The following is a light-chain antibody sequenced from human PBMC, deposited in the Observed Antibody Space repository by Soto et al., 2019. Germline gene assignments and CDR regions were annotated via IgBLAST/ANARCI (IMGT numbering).Light chain of an antibody. J-gene: IGKJ1*01. V-gene: IGKV3-15*01. Sequence: EVGMTQSPATLSVSKGERATLSCRASQSVSSNVAWYQQKPGQAPRLLIYDASTRATGIPARFSGSGSGTEFTLTISSLQSEDFAVFYCHQYNEWPPAFGQGTKVDIK. CDR3: HQYNEWPPA. CDR2: DAS. CDR1: QSVSSN.